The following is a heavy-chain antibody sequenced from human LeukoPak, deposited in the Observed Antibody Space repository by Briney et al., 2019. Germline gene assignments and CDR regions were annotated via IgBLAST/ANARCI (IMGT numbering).Heavy chain of an antibody. J-gene: IGHJ5*02. CDR1: GYTFNTYG. D-gene: IGHD6-13*01. CDR3: ARKQVEYNWFDP. Sequence: ALVKVSCKASGYTFNTYGISWVRQAPGQGLEWMGWISAYNGHTNYAQKLQGRVTMTTDTTTSTAYMELRSLRSDDTAVYYCARKQVEYNWFDPWGQGTLVTVSS. CDR2: ISAYNGHT. V-gene: IGHV1-18*01.